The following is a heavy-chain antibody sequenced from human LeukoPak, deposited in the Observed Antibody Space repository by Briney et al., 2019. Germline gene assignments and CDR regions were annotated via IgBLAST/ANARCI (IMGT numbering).Heavy chain of an antibody. CDR1: GYSISSGYY. Sequence: SETLSLTCAVSGYSISSGYYWGWIRQPPGKGLEWIGSIYHSGSTYYNPSLKSRVTRSVDTSKNQFSLKLSSVTAADTAVYYCARRGIAAAGVDYWGQGTLVTVSS. CDR2: IYHSGST. D-gene: IGHD6-13*01. CDR3: ARRGIAAAGVDY. V-gene: IGHV4-38-2*01. J-gene: IGHJ4*02.